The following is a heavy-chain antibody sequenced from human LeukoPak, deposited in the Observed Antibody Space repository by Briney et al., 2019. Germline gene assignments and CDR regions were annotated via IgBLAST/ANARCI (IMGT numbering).Heavy chain of an antibody. D-gene: IGHD2-2*01. CDR1: GGSISSGGYY. J-gene: IGHJ3*02. Sequence: PSETLSLTCTVSGGSISSGGYYWSWIRQHPGRGLEWIGYIYYSGSTYYNPSLKSRVTISVDTSKNQFSLKLSSVTAADTAVYYCARISQYQLLLRGAFDIWGQGTMVTVSS. CDR2: IYYSGST. CDR3: ARISQYQLLLRGAFDI. V-gene: IGHV4-31*03.